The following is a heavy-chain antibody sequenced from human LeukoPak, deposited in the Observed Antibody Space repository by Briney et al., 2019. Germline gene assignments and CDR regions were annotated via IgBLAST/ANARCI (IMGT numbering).Heavy chain of an antibody. D-gene: IGHD3-22*01. CDR3: AKEGRPNSGGGYYDY. CDR2: INESGGRT. J-gene: IGHJ4*02. V-gene: IGHV3-23*01. CDR1: GFTFSSYA. Sequence: PGGSLRLSCAASGFTFSSYAMGWVRQAPGKGLEWVSTINESGGRTYYADSVKGRFTMSRDNSKNTLYLQINSLRAKDTAVYYCAKEGRPNSGGGYYDYWGQGTRVTVSS.